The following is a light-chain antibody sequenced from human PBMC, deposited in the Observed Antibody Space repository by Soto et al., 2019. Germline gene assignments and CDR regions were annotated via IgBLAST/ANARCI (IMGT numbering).Light chain of an antibody. CDR2: DPS. CDR1: QTVRNNY. CDR3: QQFSSYPLT. V-gene: IGKV3-20*01. Sequence: EFVSTQSPGTLSLSPGERATLPRRASQTVRNNYLAWYQQKPGQAPRLLIYDPSSRATGIPDRFSGGGSGTDFTLTISRLETEDFAVYDGQQFSSYPLTFGGGTKFDIK. J-gene: IGKJ4*01.